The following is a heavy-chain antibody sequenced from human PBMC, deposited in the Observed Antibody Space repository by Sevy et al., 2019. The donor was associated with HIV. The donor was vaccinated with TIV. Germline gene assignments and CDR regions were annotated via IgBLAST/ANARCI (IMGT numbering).Heavy chain of an antibody. CDR1: GFTFSSYG. D-gene: IGHD3-3*01. V-gene: IGHV3-33*01. J-gene: IGHJ3*02. CDR3: AREPRAGGYYEGSDAFDI. CDR2: IWYDGSNK. Sequence: GGSLRLSCAASGFTFSSYGMHWVRQAPGKGLEWVAVIWYDGSNKYYADSVKGRFTISRDNSKNTLYLQMDSLRAEDTAVYYCAREPRAGGYYEGSDAFDIWGQGTMVTVSS.